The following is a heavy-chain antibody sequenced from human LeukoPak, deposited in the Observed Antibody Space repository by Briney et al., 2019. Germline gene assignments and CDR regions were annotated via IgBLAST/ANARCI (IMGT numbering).Heavy chain of an antibody. Sequence: ASVKVSCKASGYTFTSYGISWVRRAPGQGLEWMGRINPNSGGTNYAQKFQGRVTMTRDTSISTAYMELSRLRSDDTAVYYCARGKGVGATVFDYWGQGTLVTVSS. V-gene: IGHV1-2*06. J-gene: IGHJ4*02. D-gene: IGHD1-26*01. CDR1: GYTFTSYG. CDR3: ARGKGVGATVFDY. CDR2: INPNSGGT.